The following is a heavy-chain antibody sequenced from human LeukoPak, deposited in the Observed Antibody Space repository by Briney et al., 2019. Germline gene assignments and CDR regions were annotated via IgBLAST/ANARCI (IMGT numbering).Heavy chain of an antibody. Sequence: GGSLRLSCAASGFTISGYEMNWVRQAPGKGLEWVSYISSSGTDIIYADSVKGRFTISRDNAKNSLYLQMNSLRAEDTAVYYCARDGKGRNRIGYYFDYWGQGTLVTVSS. J-gene: IGHJ4*02. V-gene: IGHV3-48*03. CDR1: GFTISGYE. CDR2: ISSSGTDI. D-gene: IGHD3-10*01. CDR3: ARDGKGRNRIGYYFDY.